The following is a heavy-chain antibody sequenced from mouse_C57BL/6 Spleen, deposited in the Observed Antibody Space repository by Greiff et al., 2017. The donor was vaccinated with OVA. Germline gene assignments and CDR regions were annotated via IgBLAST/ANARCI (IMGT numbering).Heavy chain of an antibody. Sequence: EVKLVESGGDLVKPGGSLKLSCAASGFTFSSYGMSWVRQTPDKRLEWVATISSGGSYTYYPDSVKGRFTISRANAKNTLYLQMSSLKAEDTAKYCGASHSAGYYFDYWGKGTTLTVSS. J-gene: IGHJ2*01. D-gene: IGHD3-2*02. V-gene: IGHV5-6*01. CDR2: ISSGGSYT. CDR1: GFTFSSYG. CDR3: ASHSAGYYFDY.